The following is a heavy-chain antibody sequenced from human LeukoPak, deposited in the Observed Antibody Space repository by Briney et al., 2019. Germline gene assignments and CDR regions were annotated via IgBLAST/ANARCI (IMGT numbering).Heavy chain of an antibody. CDR1: GGTFTSYA. D-gene: IGHD2-15*01. J-gene: IGHJ5*02. CDR3: ARDGCSGGSCYVNWFDP. Sequence: SVKVSCKASGGTFTSYAISWVRQAPGQGLEWMGRIIPILGIANYAQKFQGRVTITADKSTSTAYMELSSLRSEDTAVYYCARDGCSGGSCYVNWFDPWGQGTLVTVSS. V-gene: IGHV1-69*04. CDR2: IIPILGIA.